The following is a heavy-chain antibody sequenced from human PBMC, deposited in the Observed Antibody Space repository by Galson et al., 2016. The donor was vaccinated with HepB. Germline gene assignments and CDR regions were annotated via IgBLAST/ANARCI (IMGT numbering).Heavy chain of an antibody. Sequence: TLFLTCTVSGGSISSGGYSWSWIRQPPGKGLEWIGYIYDSGITYYNPSLKSRLTISVDRPKNQFSLKLRSVTAADTAVYYCARGGRDDAFDIWGQGTMGTVSS. CDR3: ARGGRDDAFDI. CDR2: IYDSGIT. J-gene: IGHJ3*02. CDR1: GGSISSGGYS. V-gene: IGHV4-30-2*01.